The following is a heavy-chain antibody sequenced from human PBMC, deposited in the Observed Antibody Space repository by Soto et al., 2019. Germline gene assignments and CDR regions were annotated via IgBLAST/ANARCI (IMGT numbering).Heavy chain of an antibody. J-gene: IGHJ4*02. CDR1: GFTFSDYN. D-gene: IGHD3-22*01. Sequence: EVQLVESRGGLVSPGGSLRLSCGASGFTFSDYNLNWLRQAPGKGLEWLASVTSSSKYRHYADSVKGRFTISRDNAENTVFLQMNRLGVEDTAVYFCARDGRPGENKDGYYPYFDYWGQGSLVAVSS. CDR3: ARDGRPGENKDGYYPYFDY. V-gene: IGHV3-21*01. CDR2: VTSSSKYR.